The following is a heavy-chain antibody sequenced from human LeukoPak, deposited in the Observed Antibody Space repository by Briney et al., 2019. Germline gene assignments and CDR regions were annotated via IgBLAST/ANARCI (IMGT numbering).Heavy chain of an antibody. CDR1: GFTFSSYW. Sequence: PGGSLRLSCAASGFTFSSYWMSWVRQAPGKGLEWVANIKQDGSEKYYVDSAKGRFTISRDNAKNSLYLQMNSLRAEDTAVYYCARAGCSGGSCYSGGLYYYYGMDVWGKGTTVTVSS. CDR3: ARAGCSGGSCYSGGLYYYYGMDV. D-gene: IGHD2-15*01. J-gene: IGHJ6*04. CDR2: IKQDGSEK. V-gene: IGHV3-7*03.